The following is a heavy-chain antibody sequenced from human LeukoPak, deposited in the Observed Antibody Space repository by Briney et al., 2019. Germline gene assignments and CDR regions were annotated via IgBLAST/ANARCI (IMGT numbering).Heavy chain of an antibody. J-gene: IGHJ4*02. CDR3: AKGMVRGVISGFDY. D-gene: IGHD3-10*01. V-gene: IGHV3-9*01. Sequence: GGSLRLSCAASGFTFDDYAMHWVRQAPGKGLEWASGISWNSGSIGYADSVKGRFTTSRDNSKNTLYLQMNSLRAEDTAVYYCAKGMVRGVISGFDYWGQGTLVTVSS. CDR2: ISWNSGSI. CDR1: GFTFDDYA.